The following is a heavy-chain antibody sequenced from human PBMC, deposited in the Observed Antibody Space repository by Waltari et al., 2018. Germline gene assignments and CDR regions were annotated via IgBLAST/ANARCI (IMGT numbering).Heavy chain of an antibody. CDR2: MNPNSGNT. CDR1: GYTFTSYD. D-gene: IGHD3-22*01. Sequence: QVQLVQSGAEVKKPGASVKVSCKASGYTFTSYDINWVRQATGQGLEWMGWMNPNSGNTGYAQKFQGRVTISRDASEDSLYLQMKSLKTDDTAVYYCVRVGHYDGSGSALDDFDLWGQGTTVTVSS. J-gene: IGHJ6*02. V-gene: IGHV1-8*01. CDR3: VRVGHYDGSGSALDDFDL.